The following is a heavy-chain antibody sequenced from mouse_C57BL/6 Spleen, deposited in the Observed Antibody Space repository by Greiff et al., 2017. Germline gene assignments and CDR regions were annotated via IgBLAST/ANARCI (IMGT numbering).Heavy chain of an antibody. CDR3: ARRGDYGSSYSFDY. Sequence: VQLQQPGAELVKPGASVKLSCKASGYTFTSYWMQWVKQRPGQGLEWIGEIDPSDSYTNYTQKFKGKATLTVDTSSSTAYMQLSSLTSEDSAVYYCARRGDYGSSYSFDYWGQGTTLTVSS. CDR2: IDPSDSYT. V-gene: IGHV1-50*01. J-gene: IGHJ2*01. D-gene: IGHD1-1*01. CDR1: GYTFTSYW.